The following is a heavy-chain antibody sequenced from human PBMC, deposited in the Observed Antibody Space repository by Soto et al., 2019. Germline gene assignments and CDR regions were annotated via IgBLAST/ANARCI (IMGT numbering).Heavy chain of an antibody. J-gene: IGHJ4*02. Sequence: GGSLRLSCAASGFTFSSYGMHWVRQAPGRGLEWVAVISYDGSNKYYADSVKGRFTISRDNSKNTLYLQMNSLRAEDTAVYYCAKDLGGGFDYWGQGTLVTVSS. CDR2: ISYDGSNK. CDR3: AKDLGGGFDY. D-gene: IGHD2-15*01. V-gene: IGHV3-30*18. CDR1: GFTFSSYG.